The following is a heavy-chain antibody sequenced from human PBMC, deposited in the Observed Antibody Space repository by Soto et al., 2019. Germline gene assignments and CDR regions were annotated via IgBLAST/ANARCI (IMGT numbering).Heavy chain of an antibody. Sequence: GGSLRLSCAASGFTFSSYSMNWVRQAPGKGPEWVSYISSSSSTIYYADSVKGRFTISRDNAKNSLYLQMNSLRAEDTAVYYCARHSLAEGDAFDIWGQGTMVTVSS. J-gene: IGHJ3*02. D-gene: IGHD2-15*01. CDR1: GFTFSSYS. V-gene: IGHV3-48*01. CDR3: ARHSLAEGDAFDI. CDR2: ISSSSSTI.